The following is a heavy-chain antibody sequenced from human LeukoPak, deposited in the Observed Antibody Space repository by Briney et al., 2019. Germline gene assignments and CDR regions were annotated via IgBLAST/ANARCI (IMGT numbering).Heavy chain of an antibody. CDR3: ARFAYCSGGSCYHYYYMDV. D-gene: IGHD2-15*01. CDR1: GYSISSGYY. J-gene: IGHJ6*03. Sequence: SETLSLTCTVSGYSISSGYYWGWIRQPPGKGLEWIGSIYHSGSTYYNPSLKSRVTISVDTSKNQFSLKLKSVTAADTAVYYCARFAYCSGGSCYHYYYMDVWGKGTTVTVSS. V-gene: IGHV4-38-2*02. CDR2: IYHSGST.